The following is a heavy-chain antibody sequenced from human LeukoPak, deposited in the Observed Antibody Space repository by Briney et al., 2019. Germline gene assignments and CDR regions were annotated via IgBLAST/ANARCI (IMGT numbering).Heavy chain of an antibody. V-gene: IGHV3-23*01. CDR2: ISGSGGST. J-gene: IGHJ5*01. CDR3: ARARRSGGITLIRGVKDRGWFDS. D-gene: IGHD3-10*01. CDR1: GFTFSSYG. Sequence: GGSLRLSCAASGFTFSSYGMSWVRQAPGKGLEWVSAISGSGGSTYYADSVKGRFTISRDNSKNTLYLQMNSLRAEDTAVHYCARARRSGGITLIRGVKDRGWFDSWGQGTLVTVSS.